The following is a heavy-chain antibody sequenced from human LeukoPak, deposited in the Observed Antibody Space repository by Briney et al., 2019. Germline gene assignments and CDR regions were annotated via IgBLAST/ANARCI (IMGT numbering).Heavy chain of an antibody. V-gene: IGHV4-28*01. CDR1: GSSISSNNW. CDR3: ARNQAVAANRGAFDI. CDR2: IYYSGST. Sequence: NPSETLSLTCAVSGSSISSNNWWACIRQPPGKGLEWIGYIYYSGSTYYNPYNPSLTSRVTMSVDTSKNQFSLKLDSVTEKDTAMYYCARNQAVAANRGAFDIWGQGTMVTVSS. J-gene: IGHJ3*02. D-gene: IGHD6-19*01.